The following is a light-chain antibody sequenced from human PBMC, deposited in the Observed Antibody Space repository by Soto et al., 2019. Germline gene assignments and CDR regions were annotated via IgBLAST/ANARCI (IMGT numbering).Light chain of an antibody. Sequence: DIQLTQSPSFLSASVGDRVTITCRASQDISSYLAWYQQKPGKAPKLLIYAASTLQGGVPSRFSGSGSGTEFTLTISSLQPEDLAPNYSQQGNIYPLTFGGGNKLEVK. V-gene: IGKV1-9*01. CDR1: QDISSY. CDR3: QQGNIYPLT. J-gene: IGKJ4*01. CDR2: AAS.